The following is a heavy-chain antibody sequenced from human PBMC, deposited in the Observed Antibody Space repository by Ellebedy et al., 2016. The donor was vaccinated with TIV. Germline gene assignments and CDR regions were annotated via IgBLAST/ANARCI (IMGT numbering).Heavy chain of an antibody. D-gene: IGHD6-13*01. Sequence: KVSCXGSGYSFTTYWIAWVRQMPGKGLEWMGVIYPGNSDTRYSPSFEGQVTISVDKSTTTAYLQWSSLKASDTALYYCARQRYSSTTNWFDTWGQGTLVTVSS. V-gene: IGHV5-51*01. CDR3: ARQRYSSTTNWFDT. CDR2: IYPGNSDT. CDR1: GYSFTTYW. J-gene: IGHJ5*02.